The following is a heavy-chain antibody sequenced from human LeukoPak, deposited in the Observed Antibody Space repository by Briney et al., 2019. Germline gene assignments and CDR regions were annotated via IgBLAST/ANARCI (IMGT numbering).Heavy chain of an antibody. CDR3: ARERNDCYGSSGCVGDSYMDV. D-gene: IGHD3-22*01. CDR1: GYTFTSYA. Sequence: ASVKVSCKASGYTFTSYAMNWVRQAPGQGLKWMGWINTNTGNPTYAQGFTGRFVFSLDTSVTTAYLQISSLKAEDTAVYYCARERNDCYGSSGCVGDSYMDVWGKGTTVTVSS. V-gene: IGHV7-4-1*02. CDR2: INTNTGNP. J-gene: IGHJ6*03.